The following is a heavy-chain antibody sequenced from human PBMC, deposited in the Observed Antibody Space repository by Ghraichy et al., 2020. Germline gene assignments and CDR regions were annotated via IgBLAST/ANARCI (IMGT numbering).Heavy chain of an antibody. V-gene: IGHV1-8*02. D-gene: IGHD2-2*01. CDR2: MNPNSGNT. CDR3: ARVPYCISTSCRNYYYYYIDV. Sequence: ASVKVSCKASGYTFTSYDINWVRQATGQGLEWMGWMNPNSGNTGYAQKFQGRVTMTRNTSISTALMELSSLRSEDTAVYYWARVPYCISTSCRNYYYYYIDVWGKGTTSTVSS. J-gene: IGHJ6*03. CDR1: GYTFTSYD.